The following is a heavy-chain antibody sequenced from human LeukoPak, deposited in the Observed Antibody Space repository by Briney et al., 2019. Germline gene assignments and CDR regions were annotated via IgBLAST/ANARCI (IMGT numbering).Heavy chain of an antibody. D-gene: IGHD3-22*01. J-gene: IGHJ4*02. CDR3: ARAKYYYDSSGYYPYYFDY. V-gene: IGHV3-13*01. CDR2: IGTAGDT. Sequence: GGSLRLSCAASGFTFSSYDMHWVRQATGKGLEWVSAIGTAGDTYYPGSVKGRFTISRENAKNSLYLQMNSLRAGDTAVYYCARAKYYYDSSGYYPYYFDYWGQGTLVTVSS. CDR1: GFTFSSYD.